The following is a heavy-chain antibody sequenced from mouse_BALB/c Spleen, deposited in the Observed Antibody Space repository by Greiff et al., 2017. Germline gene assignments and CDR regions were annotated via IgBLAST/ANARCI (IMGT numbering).Heavy chain of an antibody. CDR2: ISSGGST. D-gene: IGHD2-3*01. CDR1: GFTFSSYA. J-gene: IGHJ1*01. CDR3: ARVLDGYYGYFDV. Sequence: EVHLVESGGGLVKPGGSLKLSCAASGFTFSSYAMSWVRQTPEKRLEWVASISSGGSTYYPDSVKGRFTISRDNARNILYLQMSSLRSEDTAMYYCARVLDGYYGYFDVWGAGTTVTVSS. V-gene: IGHV5-6-5*01.